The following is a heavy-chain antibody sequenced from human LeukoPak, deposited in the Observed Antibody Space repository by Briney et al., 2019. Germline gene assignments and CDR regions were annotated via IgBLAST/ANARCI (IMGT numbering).Heavy chain of an antibody. J-gene: IGHJ4*02. V-gene: IGHV3-23*01. CDR3: AKDLVYYYDSSGYRAPYYFDY. CDR1: GFIFSSYA. Sequence: PGGSLRLSCAASGFIFSSYAMSWVRQAPGKGLEWVSAISGSGGSTYYADSVKGRFTISRDNSKNTLYLQMNSLRAEDTAVYYCAKDLVYYYDSSGYRAPYYFDYWGQGTLVTVSS. CDR2: ISGSGGST. D-gene: IGHD3-22*01.